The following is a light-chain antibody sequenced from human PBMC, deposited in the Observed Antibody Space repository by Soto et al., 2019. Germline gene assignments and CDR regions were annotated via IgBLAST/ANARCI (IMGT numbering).Light chain of an antibody. V-gene: IGLV2-14*01. CDR1: SSDVGAYNY. Sequence: QSALTQPASVSGSPGQSITISCTGTSSDVGAYNYVSWYQQHPGKAPKLMIFEVGDRPSGVSNRFSGSKSGNTASLTISGLQAEDEADYYCSSYTSSNTLVFGGGTKVTVL. CDR2: EVG. CDR3: SSYTSSNTLV. J-gene: IGLJ2*01.